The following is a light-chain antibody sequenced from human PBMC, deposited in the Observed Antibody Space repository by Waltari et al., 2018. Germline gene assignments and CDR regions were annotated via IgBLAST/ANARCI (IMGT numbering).Light chain of an antibody. V-gene: IGKV3-20*01. CDR3: QQYAFSPPGKS. CDR2: GVS. J-gene: IGKJ1*01. Sequence: IVLTQSPGTLSLSPGEAATLSCRASQSVSSTWLAWYQQKPGQPPRLLIYGVSNRAPGIPDRCSGSGSGTDFTLTIDRLEPEDFAVYYCQQYAFSPPGKSFGQGTKVEIQ. CDR1: QSVSSTW.